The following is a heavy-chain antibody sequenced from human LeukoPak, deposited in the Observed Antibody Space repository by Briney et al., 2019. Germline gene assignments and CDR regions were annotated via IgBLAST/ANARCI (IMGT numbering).Heavy chain of an antibody. CDR2: ISYDGSNK. D-gene: IGHD2-2*01. J-gene: IGHJ5*02. CDR3: ARDPVEGGGYCGSTSCYNNWFDP. CDR1: GFTFSSYA. Sequence: GGSLRLSCAASGFTFSSYAMNWVRQAPGKGLEWVAVISYDGSNKYYADSVKGRFTISRDNSKNTLYLQMNSLRAEDTAVYYCARDPVEGGGYCGSTSCYNNWFDPWGQGTLVTVSS. V-gene: IGHV3-30*04.